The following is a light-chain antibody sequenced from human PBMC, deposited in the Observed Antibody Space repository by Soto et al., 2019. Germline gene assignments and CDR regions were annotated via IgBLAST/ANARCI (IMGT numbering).Light chain of an antibody. CDR1: KSVTNN. J-gene: IGKJ4*01. Sequence: EIVMTQSPATLSVSPGETATLSCRASKSVTNNLAWYQQKPGQAPRLLIYAASTRATGIPARFSGSRAGTELTLTISGLQSEDFAVYYCQQYNNWPLTFGGGTKVEIK. V-gene: IGKV3-15*01. CDR3: QQYNNWPLT. CDR2: AAS.